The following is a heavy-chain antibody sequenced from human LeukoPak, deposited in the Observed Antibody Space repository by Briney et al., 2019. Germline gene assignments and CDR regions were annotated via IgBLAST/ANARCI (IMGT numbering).Heavy chain of an antibody. J-gene: IGHJ4*02. CDR3: AREKIGSGYDQDLDY. Sequence: ASVKVSCKASGYTFTGYYMHWVRQAPGQGLEWMGWINPNSGGTNYAQKFQGRVTMTRDTSISTAYMELSSLRSEDTAVYYCAREKIGSGYDQDLDYWGQGTLVTVSS. CDR1: GYTFTGYY. CDR2: INPNSGGT. V-gene: IGHV1-2*02. D-gene: IGHD5-12*01.